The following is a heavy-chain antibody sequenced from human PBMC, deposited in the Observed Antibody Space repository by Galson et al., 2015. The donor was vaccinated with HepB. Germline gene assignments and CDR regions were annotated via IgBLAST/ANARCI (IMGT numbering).Heavy chain of an antibody. V-gene: IGHV3-30*18. D-gene: IGHD3-16*01. J-gene: IGHJ4*02. Sequence: SLRLSCAASGLTFSSYGMHWVRQAPGKGLEWVAVISYDGSNKYYADSVEGRFTISRDNSKNTLYLQMNSLRAEDTAVYYCAKNGGEVWGQGTLVTVSS. CDR1: GLTFSSYG. CDR3: AKNGGEV. CDR2: ISYDGSNK.